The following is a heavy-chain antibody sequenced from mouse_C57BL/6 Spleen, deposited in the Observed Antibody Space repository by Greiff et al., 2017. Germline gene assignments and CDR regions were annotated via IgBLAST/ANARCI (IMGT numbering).Heavy chain of an antibody. CDR1: GYTFTSYW. V-gene: IGHV1-69*01. Sequence: QVQLQQPGAELVMPGASVKLSCKASGYTFTSYWMHWVKQRPGQGLEWIGEIDPSDSYTNYNQKFKGKSTLTVDKTSSTAYMQLSSLTSEDSAVYYCARSGGEHYFDYWGQGTTLTVSS. D-gene: IGHD3-2*02. J-gene: IGHJ2*01. CDR3: ARSGGEHYFDY. CDR2: IDPSDSYT.